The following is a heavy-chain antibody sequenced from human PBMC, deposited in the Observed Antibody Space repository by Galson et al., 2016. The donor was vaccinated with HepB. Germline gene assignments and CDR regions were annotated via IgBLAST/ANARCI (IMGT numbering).Heavy chain of an antibody. Sequence: SLRLSCAASGFTFSSCPMSWVRQAPGKGLEWVSSISGSGGSTNYADSVKGRFTISRDNSKNTLYLQMNYLRAEDTAVYFWSKKMASVYYPFDYWGQGTLVTVSS. CDR3: SKKMASVYYPFDY. CDR1: GFTFSSCP. D-gene: IGHD3-22*01. J-gene: IGHJ4*02. V-gene: IGHV3-23*01. CDR2: ISGSGGST.